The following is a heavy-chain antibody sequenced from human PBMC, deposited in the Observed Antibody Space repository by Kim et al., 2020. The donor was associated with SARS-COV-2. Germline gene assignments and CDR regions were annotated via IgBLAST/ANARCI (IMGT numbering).Heavy chain of an antibody. CDR3: ARMCGDWYAIDF. J-gene: IGHJ4*02. D-gene: IGHD6-19*01. V-gene: IGHV3-74*01. Sequence: SYADSVKGRFTLSRTNAKNTLFLQMNSLRAEDTAVYYCARMCGDWYAIDFWGQGTLVTVSS.